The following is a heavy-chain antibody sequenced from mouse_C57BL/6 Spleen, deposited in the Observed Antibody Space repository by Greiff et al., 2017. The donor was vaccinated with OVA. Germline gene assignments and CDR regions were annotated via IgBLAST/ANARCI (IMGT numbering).Heavy chain of an antibody. D-gene: IGHD2-10*02. CDR1: GYTFTNYW. CDR2: IYPGGGYT. Sequence: VKLVESGAELVRPGTSVKMSCKASGYTFTNYWIGWAKQRPGHGLEWIGDIYPGGGYTNYNEKFKGKATLTADKSSSTAYMQFSSLTSEDSAIYYCARGYDYHAMDYWGQGTSVTVSS. J-gene: IGHJ4*01. V-gene: IGHV1-63*01. CDR3: ARGYDYHAMDY.